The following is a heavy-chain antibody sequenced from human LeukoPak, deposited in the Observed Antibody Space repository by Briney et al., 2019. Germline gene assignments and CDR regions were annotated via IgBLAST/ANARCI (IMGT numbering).Heavy chain of an antibody. Sequence: PGGSLRLSCAASGFTFSSYAMGWVRQAPGKGLEWVSAISGSGGSTFYADSVKGRFTISRDNSKNTLYLQMNSLRAEDTAVYYCVRDGHTGSYYGREFSRPYYGRDVWGQGTTVTVSS. CDR1: GFTFSSYA. CDR3: VRDGHTGSYYGREFSRPYYGRDV. D-gene: IGHD1-26*01. J-gene: IGHJ6*02. CDR2: ISGSGGST. V-gene: IGHV3-23*01.